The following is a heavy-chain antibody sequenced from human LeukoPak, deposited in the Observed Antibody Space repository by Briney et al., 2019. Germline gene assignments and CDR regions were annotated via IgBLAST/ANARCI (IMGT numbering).Heavy chain of an antibody. J-gene: IGHJ4*02. D-gene: IGHD3-16*02. CDR1: GGSTSSYY. Sequence: PSETLSLTCSVSGGSTSSYYWSWIRQPAGKGLEWIGRIYTSGSTNYNPSLKSRVTMSVDTSKNQFALKLSSVTAADTAVYYCARGGHGYYDYVWGSYRYFDYWGQGTLVTVSS. CDR3: ARGGHGYYDYVWGSYRYFDY. CDR2: IYTSGST. V-gene: IGHV4-4*07.